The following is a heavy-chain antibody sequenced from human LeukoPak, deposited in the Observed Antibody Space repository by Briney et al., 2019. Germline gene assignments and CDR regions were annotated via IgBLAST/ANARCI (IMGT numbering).Heavy chain of an antibody. CDR3: VRGYSNSGGDY. Sequence: GGSLRLSCAASEFIVSDDYMSWVRQAPGNKLEWVSVIYSGGDTYYPDSVKGRFTISRDNSKDTLYLQMNSLRAEDTAVYYCVRGYSNSGGDYWGQGTLVTVSS. D-gene: IGHD6-6*01. CDR2: IYSGGDT. J-gene: IGHJ4*02. V-gene: IGHV3-53*01. CDR1: EFIVSDDY.